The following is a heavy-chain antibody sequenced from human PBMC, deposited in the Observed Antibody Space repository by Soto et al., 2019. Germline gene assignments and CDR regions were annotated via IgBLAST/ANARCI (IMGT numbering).Heavy chain of an antibody. V-gene: IGHV4-59*01. J-gene: IGHJ6*02. CDR1: VDSTSSYY. CDR3: ARGRYDFWSGYYKLHYYYGMDV. D-gene: IGHD3-3*01. CDR2: IYYSGST. Sequence: PSETLSLTCSVSVDSTSSYYWSWIRQPPGKGLEWIGYIYYSGSTNYNPSLKSRVTISVDTSKNQFSLKLSSVTAADTAVYYCARGRYDFWSGYYKLHYYYGMDVWGQGTTVTVSS.